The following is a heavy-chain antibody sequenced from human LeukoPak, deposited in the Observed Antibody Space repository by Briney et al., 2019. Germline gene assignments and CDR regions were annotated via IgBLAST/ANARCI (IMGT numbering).Heavy chain of an antibody. Sequence: SVKVSCKASGGTFSSYAISWVRQAPGQGLEWMGGIIPIFGTANYAQKFQGRVTITADESTSTAYMELSSLRSEDTAVHYCARDSKGSCSSTSCYHFDYWGQGTLVTVSS. D-gene: IGHD2-2*01. J-gene: IGHJ4*02. CDR2: IIPIFGTA. V-gene: IGHV1-69*01. CDR3: ARDSKGSCSSTSCYHFDY. CDR1: GGTFSSYA.